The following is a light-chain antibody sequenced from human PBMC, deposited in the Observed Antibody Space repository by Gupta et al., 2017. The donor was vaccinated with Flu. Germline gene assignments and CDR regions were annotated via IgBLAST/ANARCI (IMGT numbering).Light chain of an antibody. V-gene: IGKV2-28*01. Sequence: ICSTSSQNLLHNKRNNYLDCYQQKPGQSPQLLIYWSSKQSSVVPERFNSSCSGTYITPKSSREEADDAGFYYCMHSRTTRTFGQGTKVEIK. CDR2: WSS. CDR3: MHSRTTRT. CDR1: QNLLHNKRNNY. J-gene: IGKJ1*01.